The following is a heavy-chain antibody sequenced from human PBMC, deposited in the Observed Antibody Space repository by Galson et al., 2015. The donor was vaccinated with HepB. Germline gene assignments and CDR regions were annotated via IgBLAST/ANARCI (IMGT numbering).Heavy chain of an antibody. CDR3: ARVGLEPQKYYDFWSGYYTGTENWFDP. CDR1: GYTFSIYG. J-gene: IGHJ5*02. D-gene: IGHD3-3*01. CDR2: INPNSGGT. V-gene: IGHV1-2*06. Sequence: SVKVSCKASGYTFSIYGLTWVRQAPGQGLEWMGRINPNSGGTNYAQKFQGRVTMTRDTSISTAYMELSRLRSDDTAVYYCARVGLEPQKYYDFWSGYYTGTENWFDPWGQGTLVTVSS.